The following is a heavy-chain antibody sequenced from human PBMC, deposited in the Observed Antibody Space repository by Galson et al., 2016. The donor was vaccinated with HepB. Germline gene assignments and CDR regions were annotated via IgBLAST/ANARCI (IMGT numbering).Heavy chain of an antibody. J-gene: IGHJ4*02. V-gene: IGHV3-33*01. CDR2: IWYDGSKK. CDR1: GFTFSTYA. CDR3: ARGLSYGGNALFR. D-gene: IGHD4/OR15-4a*01. Sequence: LRLSCAASGFTFSTYAMHWVRQAPGKGLEWVAFIWYDGSKKYYAESVKGRFTVSRDNFKDSLYLQMDSLRAEDTAVYYCARGLSYGGNALFRWGQGTLVTVSS.